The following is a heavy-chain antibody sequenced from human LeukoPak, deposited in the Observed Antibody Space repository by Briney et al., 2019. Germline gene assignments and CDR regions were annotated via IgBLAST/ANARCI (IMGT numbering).Heavy chain of an antibody. CDR3: ARWGSSSGYYYYGMDV. CDR1: GGSISSYY. Sequence: PSETLSLTCTVSGGSISSYYWSWIRQPPGKGLEWIGYIYYSGSTNYNPSLKSRVTISVDTSKNQFPLKLSSVTAADTAVYYCARWGSSSGYYYYGMDVWGQGTTVTVSS. CDR2: IYYSGST. J-gene: IGHJ6*02. V-gene: IGHV4-59*01. D-gene: IGHD6-6*01.